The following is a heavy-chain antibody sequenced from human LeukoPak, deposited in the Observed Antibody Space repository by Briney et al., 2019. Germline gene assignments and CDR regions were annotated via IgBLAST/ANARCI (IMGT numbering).Heavy chain of an antibody. CDR1: GGSISSSSYY. Sequence: SETLSLTCTVSGGSISSSSYYWGWIRQPPGKGLEWIGSIYYSGSTYYNPSLKSRVTISVDTSKNQFSLKLSSVTAADTAVYYCARHDYDSSGYSGCAFDIWGQGTMVTVSS. J-gene: IGHJ3*02. D-gene: IGHD3-22*01. CDR3: ARHDYDSSGYSGCAFDI. CDR2: IYYSGST. V-gene: IGHV4-39*01.